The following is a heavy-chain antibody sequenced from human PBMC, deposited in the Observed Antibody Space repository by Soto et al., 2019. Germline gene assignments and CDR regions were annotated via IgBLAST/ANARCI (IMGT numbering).Heavy chain of an antibody. D-gene: IGHD3-10*01. CDR3: ARRERYYGSPGWFDP. V-gene: IGHV4-39*01. CDR2: VYYNENT. CDR1: GASINNFAYY. J-gene: IGHJ5*01. Sequence: SETLSLTCSVSGASINNFAYYWGWIRQPPGKGLEWIWTVYYNENTYHNPSLKSRVAISVDTAKNQFSLNLRSVTAADTAIYFCARRERYYGSPGWFDPWGQGTLVTVSS.